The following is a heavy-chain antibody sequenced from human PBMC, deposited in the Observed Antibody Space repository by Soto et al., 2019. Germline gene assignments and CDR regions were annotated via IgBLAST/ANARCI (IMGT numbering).Heavy chain of an antibody. CDR2: ISGSGIST. CDR1: GFTFSTYP. V-gene: IGHV3-23*01. Sequence: GSLRLSCAASGFTFSTYPMSWVRQAPGKGLEWVSGISGSGISTYYTDSVKGRFTISRDNSKNTVFLQMNSLRDEDTAVYYCVKPPVITASYYYYDMDVWGQGTTVTVS. J-gene: IGHJ6*02. D-gene: IGHD4-4*01. CDR3: VKPPVITASYYYYDMDV.